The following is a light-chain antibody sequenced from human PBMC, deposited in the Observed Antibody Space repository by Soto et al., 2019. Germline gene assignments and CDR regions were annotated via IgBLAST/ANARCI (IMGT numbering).Light chain of an antibody. V-gene: IGKV3-20*01. CDR3: QQYDSLPPWT. CDR2: GTS. Sequence: EIALTQSPGIMYLSPGERATLSCRASQTVGRSFLAWYQQKPGQSPRLLIFGTSIRATGTPDRFSGGGSGADFTLTIGRLDPEDFAVYYCQQYDSLPPWTFGQGTRVEVK. J-gene: IGKJ1*01. CDR1: QTVGRSF.